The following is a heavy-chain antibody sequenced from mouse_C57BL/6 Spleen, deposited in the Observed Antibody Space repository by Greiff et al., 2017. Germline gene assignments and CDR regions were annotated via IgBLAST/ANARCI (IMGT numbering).Heavy chain of an antibody. V-gene: IGHV1-82*01. CDR2: IYPGDGDT. CDR1: GYAFSSSW. D-gene: IGHD1-1*01. CDR3: ARSDGSSPAWFAY. Sequence: VQLVESGPELVKPGASVKISCKASGYAFSSSWMNWVKQRPGKGLEWIGRIYPGDGDTNYNGKFKGKATLTADKSSSTAYMQLSSLTSEDSAVYFCARSDGSSPAWFAYWGQGTLVTVSA. J-gene: IGHJ3*01.